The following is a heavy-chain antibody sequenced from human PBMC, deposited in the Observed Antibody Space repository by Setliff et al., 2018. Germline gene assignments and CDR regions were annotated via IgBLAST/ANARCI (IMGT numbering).Heavy chain of an antibody. CDR2: INGDGSDT. Sequence: GGSLRLSCAASGFSFNNYWMHWVRQAPGKGLVWVSRINGDGSDTTYADSVKGRFTISRDNAKNTLYLQMTNLRAEDTAIYYCARTTGYRLEGDFDYWGQGTLVTVSS. V-gene: IGHV3-74*01. D-gene: IGHD3-16*01. CDR1: GFSFNNYW. J-gene: IGHJ4*02. CDR3: ARTTGYRLEGDFDY.